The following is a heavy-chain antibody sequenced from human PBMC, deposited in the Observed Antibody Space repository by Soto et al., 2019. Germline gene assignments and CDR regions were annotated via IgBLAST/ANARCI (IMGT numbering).Heavy chain of an antibody. D-gene: IGHD3-22*01. Sequence: SVKVSCKASGYTFTSCYMHWVRQAPGQGLEWMGIINPSGGSTSYAQKFQGRVTMTRDTSTSTVYMELSSLRSEDTAVYYCARALQKDYYDSSGSGYWGQGTLVTVSS. J-gene: IGHJ4*02. CDR2: INPSGGST. V-gene: IGHV1-46*01. CDR3: ARALQKDYYDSSGSGY. CDR1: GYTFTSCY.